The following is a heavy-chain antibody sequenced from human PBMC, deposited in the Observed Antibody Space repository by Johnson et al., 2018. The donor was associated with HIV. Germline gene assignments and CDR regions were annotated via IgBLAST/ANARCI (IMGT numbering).Heavy chain of an antibody. D-gene: IGHD6-13*01. CDR3: TTEDRDSSSWYGAFDI. CDR2: IKSKTDGGTT. V-gene: IGHV3-15*01. Sequence: VQLVESGGGVFQPGRSLRLSCAASGFTFSFYAMHWVRQAPGKGLEWVGRIKSKTDGGTTDYAAPVKGRFTISRDDSKNTLYLQMNSLKTEDTAVYYCTTEDRDSSSWYGAFDIWGQGTMVTVSS. J-gene: IGHJ3*02. CDR1: GFTFSFYA.